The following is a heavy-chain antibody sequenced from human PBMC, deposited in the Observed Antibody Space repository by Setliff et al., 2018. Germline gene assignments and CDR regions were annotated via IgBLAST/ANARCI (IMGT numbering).Heavy chain of an antibody. CDR3: ARRETYYNFWSGYYAY. CDR2: IYYSGST. D-gene: IGHD3-3*01. Sequence: ASETLSLTCTVSGGSISSSSYYWGWIRQPPGKGLEWIGSIYYSGSTHYNPSLKSRVTISVDTSKNQFSLKLSSVTAADTAVYYCARRETYYNFWSGYYAYWGQGTLVTVSS. V-gene: IGHV4-39*07. CDR1: GGSISSSSYY. J-gene: IGHJ4*02.